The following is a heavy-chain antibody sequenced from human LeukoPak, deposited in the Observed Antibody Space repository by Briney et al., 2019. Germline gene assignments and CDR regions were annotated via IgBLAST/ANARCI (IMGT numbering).Heavy chain of an antibody. J-gene: IGHJ4*02. CDR1: GFTFSSYS. V-gene: IGHV3-21*01. Sequence: PGGSLRLSCAASGFTFSSYSMNWVRQAPGKGLEWVSSISSSSSYIYYADSVKDRFTISRDNAKNSLYLQMNSLRAEDTAVYYCARVGCSSTSCYDMDYWGQGTLVTVSS. CDR3: ARVGCSSTSCYDMDY. CDR2: ISSSSSYI. D-gene: IGHD2-2*01.